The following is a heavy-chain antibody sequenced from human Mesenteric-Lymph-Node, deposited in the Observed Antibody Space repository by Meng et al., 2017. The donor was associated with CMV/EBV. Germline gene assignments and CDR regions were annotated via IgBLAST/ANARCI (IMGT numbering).Heavy chain of an antibody. Sequence: ASGFTASNNYMSWVRQAPGKGLEWVSVIYSGGATYYADSVKGRFTISRDNSKNTLYLQMNSLRAEDTAIYYCARDNGRTGGATTDYWGQGTLVTVSS. CDR2: IYSGGAT. V-gene: IGHV3-53*01. CDR1: GFTASNNY. D-gene: IGHD1-26*01. CDR3: ARDNGRTGGATTDY. J-gene: IGHJ4*02.